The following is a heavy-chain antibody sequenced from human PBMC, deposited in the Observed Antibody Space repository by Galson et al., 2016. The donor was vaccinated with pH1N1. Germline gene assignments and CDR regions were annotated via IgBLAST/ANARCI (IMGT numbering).Heavy chain of an antibody. V-gene: IGHV1-3*04. CDR1: GYTFSGHH. CDR2: IHTGTGDT. Sequence: SVKVSCKASGYTFSGHHIHWVRQAPGQELEWMGWIHTGTGDTRYSPKFQGRVTLTRDTSATTTYLELRGLGFQDTAVFYCATNAFDYWGQGTLVTVSP. CDR3: ATNAFDY. J-gene: IGHJ4*02.